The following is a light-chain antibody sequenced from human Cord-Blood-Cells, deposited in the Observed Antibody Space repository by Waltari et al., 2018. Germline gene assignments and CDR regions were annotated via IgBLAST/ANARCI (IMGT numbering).Light chain of an antibody. Sequence: DIQMTKSPSTLSASVGDRVTINCRASQSISSWLAWYQQKPGKAPQILIYKASSLESGVPSRFSGSGSGTEFTLTISSLQPDDFATYYCQQYNSYPWTFGQGTKVEIK. J-gene: IGKJ1*01. CDR1: QSISSW. V-gene: IGKV1-5*03. CDR2: KAS. CDR3: QQYNSYPWT.